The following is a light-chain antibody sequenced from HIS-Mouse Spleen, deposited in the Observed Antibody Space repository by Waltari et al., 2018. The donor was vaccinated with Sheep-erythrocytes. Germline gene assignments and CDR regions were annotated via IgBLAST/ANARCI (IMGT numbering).Light chain of an antibody. CDR2: KDS. V-gene: IGLV3-25*03. CDR1: ALPKQY. Sequence: SYELTQPPSESVSPGQTARITCSGEALPKQYAYWYQQKPGQAPVLVIYKDSERPSGIPERFSGSSSGTTVTLTISGVQAEDEADYYCQSADSSGTYVFGTGTKVTVL. CDR3: QSADSSGTYV. J-gene: IGLJ1*01.